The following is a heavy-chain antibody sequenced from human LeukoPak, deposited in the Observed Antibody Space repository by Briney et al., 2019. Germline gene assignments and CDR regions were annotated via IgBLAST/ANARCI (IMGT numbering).Heavy chain of an antibody. Sequence: GGSLRLSCTASGFTFSDYAMSWVRQAPGKRLEWVSAISGSGGSTNYIDSVKGRFTISRDNSKNTLYLQMNSLRAEDTALYYCGKDAGEGMRLTTHFDYWGQGTLVTVSS. J-gene: IGHJ4*02. CDR3: GKDAGEGMRLTTHFDY. V-gene: IGHV3-23*01. CDR2: ISGSGGST. D-gene: IGHD4-11*01. CDR1: GFTFSDYA.